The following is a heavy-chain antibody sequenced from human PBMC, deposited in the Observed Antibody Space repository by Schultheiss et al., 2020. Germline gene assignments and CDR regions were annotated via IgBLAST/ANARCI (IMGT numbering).Heavy chain of an antibody. Sequence: SQTLSLTCTVSGGSISSYYWSWIRQPPGKGLEWIGYIYYSGSTNYNPSLKSRVTISVDTSKNQFSLKLSSVTAADTAVYYCARDLYGSGSYFYYYGMDVWGQGTTVTVSS. V-gene: IGHV4-59*01. CDR1: GGSISSYY. D-gene: IGHD3-10*01. CDR3: ARDLYGSGSYFYYYGMDV. J-gene: IGHJ6*02. CDR2: IYYSGST.